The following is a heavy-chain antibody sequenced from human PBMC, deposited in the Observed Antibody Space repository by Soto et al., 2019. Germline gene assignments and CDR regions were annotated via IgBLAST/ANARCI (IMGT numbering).Heavy chain of an antibody. CDR1: GGSISSGGSY. D-gene: IGHD3-16*02. CDR3: ARDPYVWGSYRAHWGYYYGMDV. V-gene: IGHV4-30-4*01. CDR2: IYYSGST. J-gene: IGHJ6*02. Sequence: SETLSLTCTVSGGSISSGGSYWGWIRQPPGKGLEWIGYIYYSGSTYYNPSLKSRVTISVDTSKNQFSLKLSSVTAADTAVYYCARDPYVWGSYRAHWGYYYGMDVWGQGTTVTVSS.